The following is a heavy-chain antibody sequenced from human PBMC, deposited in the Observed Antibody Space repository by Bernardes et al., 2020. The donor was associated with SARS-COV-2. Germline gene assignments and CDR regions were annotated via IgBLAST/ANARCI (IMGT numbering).Heavy chain of an antibody. J-gene: IGHJ4*02. CDR1: GGSISTSSSW. Sequence: SETLSLTCTVSGGSISTSSSWWAWLRQPPGKGLEWIGSVYSSGTTYYNPSLKNRVAIFVDTSKNQFSLSLSSVTATDTAVFYCARRGGAGRSFDYWGQGTLVTVSS. CDR2: VYSSGTT. D-gene: IGHD3-10*01. CDR3: ARRGGAGRSFDY. V-gene: IGHV4-39*01.